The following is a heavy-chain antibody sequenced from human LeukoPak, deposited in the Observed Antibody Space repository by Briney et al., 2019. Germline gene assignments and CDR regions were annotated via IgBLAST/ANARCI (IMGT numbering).Heavy chain of an antibody. V-gene: IGHV5-51*01. D-gene: IGHD6-13*01. CDR2: IYPGDSDT. CDR1: XXXFTSXW. J-gene: IGHJ4*02. Sequence: LKIXXXXSXXXFTSXWIGWVRQMPGKGLEWMGIIYPGDSDTRYSPSFQGQVTISADKSISTAYLQWSSLKASDTAMCYCARHFSSSYEADYWGQGTLVTVSS. CDR3: ARHFSSSYEADY.